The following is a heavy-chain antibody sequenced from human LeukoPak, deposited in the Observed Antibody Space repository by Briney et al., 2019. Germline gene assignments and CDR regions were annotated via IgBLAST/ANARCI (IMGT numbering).Heavy chain of an antibody. V-gene: IGHV5-51*01. CDR1: GYSFTSYW. CDR2: IYPGDSDT. D-gene: IGHD2-2*01. Sequence: GESLKISCKGSGYSFTSYWIGWVRQMPGKGLGWMGIIYPGDSDTTYSPSFQGQVTISADKSISTAYLQWSSLKASDTAMYYCARRDGYCSSTSCYADYYYYGMDVWGQGTTVTVSS. J-gene: IGHJ6*02. CDR3: ARRDGYCSSTSCYADYYYYGMDV.